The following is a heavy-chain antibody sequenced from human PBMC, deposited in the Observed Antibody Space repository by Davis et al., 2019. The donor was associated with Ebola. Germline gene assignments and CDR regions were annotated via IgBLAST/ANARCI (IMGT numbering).Heavy chain of an antibody. J-gene: IGHJ6*03. Sequence: SVKVSCKASGGTFSSYAISWVRQAPGQGLEWMGGIIPIFGTANYAQKFQGRVTITADESTSTAYMELSSLRSEDTAVYYCARRVITFGGVIAQLHGDYYYYYMDVWGKGTTVTVSS. V-gene: IGHV1-69*13. CDR1: GGTFSSYA. CDR3: ARRVITFGGVIAQLHGDYYYYYMDV. D-gene: IGHD3-16*02. CDR2: IIPIFGTA.